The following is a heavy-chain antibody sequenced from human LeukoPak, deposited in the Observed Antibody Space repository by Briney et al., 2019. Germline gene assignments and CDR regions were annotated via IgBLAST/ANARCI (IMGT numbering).Heavy chain of an antibody. V-gene: IGHV3-23*01. D-gene: IGHD3-3*01. J-gene: IGHJ4*02. CDR3: AKGQAIFGEVPDY. CDR2: ISGSGGST. Sequence: TGGSLRLSCAASGFTFSSYAMSWVRQAPGKGLEWVSAISGSGGSTYYADSVKGRFTISRDNSKNTLYLQMNSLRAEDTAVYYCAKGQAIFGEVPDYWGQGTLVTVSS. CDR1: GFTFSSYA.